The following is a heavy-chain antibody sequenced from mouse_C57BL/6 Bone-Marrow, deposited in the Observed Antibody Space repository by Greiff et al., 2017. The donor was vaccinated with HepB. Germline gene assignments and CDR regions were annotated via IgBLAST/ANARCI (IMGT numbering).Heavy chain of an antibody. Sequence: QVQLQQPGAELVKPGASVKLSCKASGYTFTSYWMQWVKQRPGQGLEWIGEIDPSDSYTNYNQKFKGKATLTVDTSSSTAYMQLSSLTSEDSAVYDCARLRCNYDFDYWGQGTTLTVSS. D-gene: IGHD2-1*01. CDR3: ARLRCNYDFDY. J-gene: IGHJ2*01. CDR1: GYTFTSYW. V-gene: IGHV1-50*01. CDR2: IDPSDSYT.